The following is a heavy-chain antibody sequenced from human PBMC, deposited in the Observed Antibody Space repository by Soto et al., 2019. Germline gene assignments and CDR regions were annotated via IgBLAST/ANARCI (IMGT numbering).Heavy chain of an antibody. J-gene: IGHJ6*02. CDR3: ARPSGYYDSSDFSPGYGMDV. CDR1: GFTFSSYG. CDR2: ISYDGSNK. Sequence: GGSLRLSCAASGFTFSSYGMHWVRQAPGKGLEWVAVISYDGSNKYYADSVKGRFTISRDNSKNTLYLQMNSLRAEDTAVYYCARPSGYYDSSDFSPGYGMDVWGQGTTVTVSS. V-gene: IGHV3-30*03. D-gene: IGHD3-22*01.